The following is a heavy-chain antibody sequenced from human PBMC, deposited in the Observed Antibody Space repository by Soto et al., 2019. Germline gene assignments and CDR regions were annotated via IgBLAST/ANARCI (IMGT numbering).Heavy chain of an antibody. CDR2: IDASSTHI. J-gene: IGHJ4*02. Sequence: GGSLRLSCAASGFSFSTYNMNWVRQAPGKGLEWVSSIDASSTHIYYADSVKGRFTISRDNGKSSLYLQMDTLKPEDTAVYHCAKDRVGGTFYTPLGFWGQGTLVTVSS. D-gene: IGHD1-7*01. CDR1: GFSFSTYN. CDR3: AKDRVGGTFYTPLGF. V-gene: IGHV3-21*01.